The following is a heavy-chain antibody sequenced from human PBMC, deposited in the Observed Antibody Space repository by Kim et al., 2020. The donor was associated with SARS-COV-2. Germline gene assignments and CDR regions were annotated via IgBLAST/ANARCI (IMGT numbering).Heavy chain of an antibody. CDR2: IYYSGST. CDR3: ARALRTTIAFDI. V-gene: IGHV4-31*03. Sequence: TLSLTCTVSGGSISSGGYYWSWIRQHPGKGLEWIGYIYYSGSTYYNPSLKSRVTISVDTSKNQFSLKLSSVTAADTAVYYCARALRTTIAFDIWGQGTMVTVSS. CDR1: GGSISSGGYY. D-gene: IGHD3-3*01. J-gene: IGHJ3*02.